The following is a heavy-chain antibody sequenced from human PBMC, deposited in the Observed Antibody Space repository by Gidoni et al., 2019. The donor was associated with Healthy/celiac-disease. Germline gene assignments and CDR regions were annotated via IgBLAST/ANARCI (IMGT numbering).Heavy chain of an antibody. V-gene: IGHV3-11*01. D-gene: IGHD3-3*01. CDR3: ARDRSNFWSGYAGYYYGMDV. J-gene: IGHJ6*02. CDR1: GFTFSDYY. CDR2: ISSSGSTI. Sequence: QVPLVESGGGLVKPGGSLRLSCAASGFTFSDYYLSWIRQAPGKGLEWVSYISSSGSTIYYADSVKGRFTIARDNAKNSLYLQMNSLRAEDTAVYYCARDRSNFWSGYAGYYYGMDVWGQGTTVTVSS.